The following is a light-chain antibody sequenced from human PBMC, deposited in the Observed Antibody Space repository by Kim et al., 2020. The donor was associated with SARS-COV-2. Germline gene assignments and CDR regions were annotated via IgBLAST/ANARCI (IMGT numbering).Light chain of an antibody. J-gene: IGKJ4*01. CDR2: DVS. V-gene: IGKV3-11*01. CDR3: QHRKTWPVT. Sequence: EVVLTQSPATLSLSPGERATLSCRASQSVNNYLAWYQQKPGQAPRLLLYDVSNRATGIPARFSGSGSGTDFTLTISSLEHEDSAVYYCQHRKTWPVTFGGGTKVDIK. CDR1: QSVNNY.